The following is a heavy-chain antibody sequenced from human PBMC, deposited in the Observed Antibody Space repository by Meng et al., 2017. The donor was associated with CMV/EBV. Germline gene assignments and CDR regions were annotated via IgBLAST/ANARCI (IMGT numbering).Heavy chain of an antibody. CDR3: ARERGDSSVWFGS. J-gene: IGHJ5*01. CDR1: RNILTGYY. CDR2: INPSSGAT. D-gene: IGHD2-21*02. Sequence: KTSRNILTGYYIHRVRQAPGQGIEWMGWINPSSGATNYEENFQDRITMTRDTSISTVHMELMRLRSDETADYFCARERGDSSVWFGSWGQGTLVTVSS. V-gene: IGHV1-2*02.